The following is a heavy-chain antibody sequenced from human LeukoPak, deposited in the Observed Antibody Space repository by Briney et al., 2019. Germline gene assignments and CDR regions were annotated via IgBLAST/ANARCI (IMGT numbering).Heavy chain of an antibody. D-gene: IGHD1-26*01. CDR2: INPSGGST. Sequence: ASVKVSCKASGYTFTSYYMHWVRQAPGQGLEWVGIINPSGGSTSYAQKFQGRVTMTRDMSTSTVYMELSSLRSEDTAVYYCARERGGVGAYDYWGQGTLVTVSS. V-gene: IGHV1-46*01. CDR1: GYTFTSYY. CDR3: ARERGGVGAYDY. J-gene: IGHJ4*02.